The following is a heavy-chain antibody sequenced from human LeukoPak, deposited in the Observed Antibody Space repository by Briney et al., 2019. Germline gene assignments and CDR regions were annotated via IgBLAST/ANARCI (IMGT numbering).Heavy chain of an antibody. J-gene: IGHJ3*02. CDR2: IMPMFGKA. D-gene: IGHD3-3*02. CDR3: ARGIYISPRSAFDI. Sequence: SVKVSCKASGGTFSSYDISWVRQAPGQGLEWMGGIMPMFGKANYAQKFQGRVTTTADKATSTAYMELSSLRSEDTAVYYCARGIYISPRSAFDIWGQGTMVTVSS. CDR1: GGTFSSYD. V-gene: IGHV1-69*06.